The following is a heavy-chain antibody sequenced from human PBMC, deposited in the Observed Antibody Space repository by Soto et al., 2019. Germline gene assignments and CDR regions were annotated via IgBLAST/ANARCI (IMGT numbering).Heavy chain of an antibody. Sequence: QVQLQESGPGLVKPSQTLFLTCTVSGGSISSGGYYWSWIRQHPGKGLEWIGYIYYSGSTDYNPSLKSRVTISVDTSKNQFSLKLSFVTAVDTAVYYCATGYSYGTRADSWGQGTLVTVSS. J-gene: IGHJ4*02. CDR2: IYYSGST. D-gene: IGHD5-18*01. CDR3: ATGYSYGTRADS. CDR1: GGSISSGGYY. V-gene: IGHV4-31*03.